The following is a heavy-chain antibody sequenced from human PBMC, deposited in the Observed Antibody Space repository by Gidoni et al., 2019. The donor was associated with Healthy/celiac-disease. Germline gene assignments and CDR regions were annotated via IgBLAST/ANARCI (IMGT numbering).Heavy chain of an antibody. CDR2: ISYDGSNK. V-gene: IGHV3-30*18. Sequence: HVQLVESGGGVVQSGRSLRLSCAASGFTFSSYGLHRGRQAPGKGLEWVAVISYDGSNKYYADSVKCRFTISRDNTKNTLYLQMNSLRAEDTAVYYCAKDGDDYYDSSGYYTVGGMDVWGQGTTVTVSS. D-gene: IGHD3-22*01. CDR3: AKDGDDYYDSSGYYTVGGMDV. CDR1: GFTFSSYG. J-gene: IGHJ6*02.